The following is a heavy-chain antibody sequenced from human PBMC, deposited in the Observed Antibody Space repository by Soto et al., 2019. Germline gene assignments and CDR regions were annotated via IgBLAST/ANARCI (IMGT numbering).Heavy chain of an antibody. CDR3: ARDGEGGTTFCGYYDY. J-gene: IGHJ4*02. D-gene: IGHD1-1*01. CDR2: IRHDGSNI. Sequence: PGGSLILPCAASGNLFTGYGMHWVRQPPGKGLEWVAIIRHDGSNIFYADSVRGRFTISRDNSKNTLYLQMNSLRVEDTAVYYCARDGEGGTTFCGYYDYWGQGTLFTVSS. CDR1: GNLFTGYG. V-gene: IGHV3-33*01.